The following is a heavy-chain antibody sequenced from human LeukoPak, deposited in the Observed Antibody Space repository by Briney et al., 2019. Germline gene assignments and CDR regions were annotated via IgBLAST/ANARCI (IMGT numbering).Heavy chain of an antibody. CDR2: INPNSGGT. V-gene: IGHV1-2*02. Sequence: ASVKVSCKASGYTFTAYYLHWVRQAPGQGLEWMGWINPNSGGTNYAQKFQGRVTMTRDTSISTAYMELSRLRSDDTAVYYCARAGRNGDYSTDYWGQGTLVTVSS. CDR3: ARAGRNGDYSTDY. D-gene: IGHD4-17*01. CDR1: GYTFTAYY. J-gene: IGHJ4*02.